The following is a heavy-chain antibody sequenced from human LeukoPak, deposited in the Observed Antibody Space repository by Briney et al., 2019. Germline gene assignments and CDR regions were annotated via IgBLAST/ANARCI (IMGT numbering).Heavy chain of an antibody. CDR1: GGSVSSVGYY. CDR2: INHSGST. CDR3: ARAGRASSGYSYYYYGMDV. V-gene: IGHV4-34*01. J-gene: IGHJ6*02. D-gene: IGHD3-22*01. Sequence: SETLSLTCTVSGGSVSSVGYYWSWIRQPPGKGLEWIGEINHSGSTNYNPSLKSRVTISVDTSKNQFSLKLSSVTAADTAVYYCARAGRASSGYSYYYYGMDVWGQGTTVTVSS.